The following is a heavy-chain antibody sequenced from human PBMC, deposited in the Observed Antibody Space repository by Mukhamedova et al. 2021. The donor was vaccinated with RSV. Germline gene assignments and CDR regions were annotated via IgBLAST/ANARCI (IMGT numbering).Heavy chain of an antibody. Sequence: VKGRFTISRDDSKNTLYLQMNSLKTEDTAVYYCTTGLMGYYYYGMDVWGQGTTVTVSS. CDR3: TTGLMGYYYYGMDV. V-gene: IGHV3-15*01. J-gene: IGHJ6*02.